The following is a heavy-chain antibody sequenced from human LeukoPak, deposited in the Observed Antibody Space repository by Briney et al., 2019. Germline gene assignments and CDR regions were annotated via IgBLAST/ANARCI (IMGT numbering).Heavy chain of an antibody. D-gene: IGHD3-9*01. Sequence: TGGSLRLSCAGSGFTFSSYAMSWVRQAPGKGLEWVSTISGSGGAGTYYADSVKGRLTISRDNSKNTLYLQMNSLRAEDTAVYYCAKFGTYYDILTGYSYGMDVWGQGTTVTVSS. V-gene: IGHV3-23*01. CDR2: ISGSGGAGT. CDR1: GFTFSSYA. CDR3: AKFGTYYDILTGYSYGMDV. J-gene: IGHJ6*02.